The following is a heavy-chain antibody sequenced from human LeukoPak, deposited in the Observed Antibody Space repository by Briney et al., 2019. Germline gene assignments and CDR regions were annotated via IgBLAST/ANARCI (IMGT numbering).Heavy chain of an antibody. Sequence: GESLKISCKGSGYSFTSYWIGWVRQMPEKGLEWMGIIYPGDSDTRYSPSFQGQVTISADKSISTAYLQWSSLKASDTAMYYCARAGDSSGYYPYYYYYYIDVWGKGTTVTVSS. CDR3: ARAGDSSGYYPYYYYYYIDV. CDR2: IYPGDSDT. J-gene: IGHJ6*03. D-gene: IGHD3-22*01. CDR1: GYSFTSYW. V-gene: IGHV5-51*01.